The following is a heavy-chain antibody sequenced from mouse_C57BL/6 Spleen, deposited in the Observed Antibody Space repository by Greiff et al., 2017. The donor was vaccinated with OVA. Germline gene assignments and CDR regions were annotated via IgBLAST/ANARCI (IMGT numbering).Heavy chain of an antibody. D-gene: IGHD2-4*01. V-gene: IGHV1-74*01. CDR3: AMEIYYDYQAWFAY. CDR1: GYTFTSYW. CDR2: IHPSVSDT. J-gene: IGHJ3*01. Sequence: QVQLQQPGAELVKPGASVKVSCKASGYTFTSYWMHWVKQSPGQGLEWIGRIHPSVSDTNYNPKFKGKATLTVDKSSSTAYMQLISLTSEDSSVYYCAMEIYYDYQAWFAYWGQGTLVTVSA.